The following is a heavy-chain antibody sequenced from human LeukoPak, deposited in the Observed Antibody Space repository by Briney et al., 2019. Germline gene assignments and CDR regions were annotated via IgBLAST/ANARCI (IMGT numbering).Heavy chain of an antibody. Sequence: GGSLRLFYAASGFTFSSYAMHWVRQAPGKGLEWVSGISWNSGSIGYADSVKGRFTISRDNSKNTLYLQMNSLRAEDTAVYYCAKGEVVPAAPSGYWGQGTLVTVSS. CDR2: ISWNSGSI. D-gene: IGHD2-2*01. J-gene: IGHJ4*01. CDR1: GFTFSSYA. V-gene: IGHV3-9*01. CDR3: AKGEVVPAAPSGY.